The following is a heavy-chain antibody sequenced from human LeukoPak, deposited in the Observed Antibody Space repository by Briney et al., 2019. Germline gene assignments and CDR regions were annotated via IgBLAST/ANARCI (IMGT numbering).Heavy chain of an antibody. D-gene: IGHD2-15*01. J-gene: IGHJ4*02. Sequence: GGTLRLSCATSRFTFLDYAMSWLRQATGKGLQGVVFIRSKVHGGTPECAASVKGRFTISRDDSKGIAYLQMNSLKTEDTAVYYCSRRRCSGCVCYFDYWGQGTLVTVSS. V-gene: IGHV3-49*03. CDR2: IRSKVHGGTP. CDR1: RFTFLDYA. CDR3: SRRRCSGCVCYFDY.